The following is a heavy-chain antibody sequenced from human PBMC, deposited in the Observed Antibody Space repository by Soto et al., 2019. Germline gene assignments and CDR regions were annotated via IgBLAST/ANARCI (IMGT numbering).Heavy chain of an antibody. CDR3: ARVRGCSSTSCTHYYYYGMDV. V-gene: IGHV1-69*06. D-gene: IGHD2-2*01. CDR2: IIPIFGTA. J-gene: IGHJ6*02. CDR1: GGTFSSYA. Sequence: SVKVSCKASGGTFSSYAISWVRQAPGQGLEWMGGIIPIFGTANYAQKFQGRVTITADKSTSTAYMELSSLRSEDTAVYYCARVRGCSSTSCTHYYYYGMDVWGQGTTVTVSS.